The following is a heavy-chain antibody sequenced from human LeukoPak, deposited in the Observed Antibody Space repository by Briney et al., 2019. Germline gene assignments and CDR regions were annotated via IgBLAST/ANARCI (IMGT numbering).Heavy chain of an antibody. J-gene: IGHJ4*02. Sequence: GRSLRLSCAASGFTFSSYAMHWVRQAPGKGLEWVSAISGSGGSTYYADSVKGRFIISRDNSKNTLYLQMNSLRAEDTAVYYCAKRGCSGGSCYSDMYYFDYWGQGTLVTVSS. CDR3: AKRGCSGGSCYSDMYYFDY. CDR1: GFTFSSYA. D-gene: IGHD2-15*01. V-gene: IGHV3-23*01. CDR2: ISGSGGST.